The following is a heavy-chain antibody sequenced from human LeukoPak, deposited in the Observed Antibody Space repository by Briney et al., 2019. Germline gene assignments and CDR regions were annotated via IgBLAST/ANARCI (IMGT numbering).Heavy chain of an antibody. CDR2: ISSSSSYI. CDR3: TTDLYYDSSDPHY. Sequence: GGSLRLSCAASGFTFSSYSMNWVRQAPGKGLEWVSSISSSSSYIYYADSVKGRFTISRDNAKNSLYLQMNSLRAEDTAVYYCTTDLYYDSSDPHYWGQGTLVTVSS. CDR1: GFTFSSYS. J-gene: IGHJ4*02. V-gene: IGHV3-21*01. D-gene: IGHD3-22*01.